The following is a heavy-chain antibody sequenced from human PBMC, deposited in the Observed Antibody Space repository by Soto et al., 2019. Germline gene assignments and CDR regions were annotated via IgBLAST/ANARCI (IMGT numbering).Heavy chain of an antibody. CDR2: IIPIFGTA. CDR3: ARGLSLEKRIMIYGMDV. Sequence: GASVKISCKAFGGTFSSYAISWVRQAPGQGLEWMGGIIPIFGTANYAQKFQGRVTITADESTSTAYMELSSLRSEDTAVYYCARGLSLEKRIMIYGMDVWGQGTTVTVSS. D-gene: IGHD3-16*01. CDR1: GGTFSSYA. J-gene: IGHJ6*02. V-gene: IGHV1-69*13.